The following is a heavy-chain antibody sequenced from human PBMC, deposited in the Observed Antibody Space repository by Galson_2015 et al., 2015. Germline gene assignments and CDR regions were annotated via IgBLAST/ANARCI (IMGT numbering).Heavy chain of an antibody. D-gene: IGHD1-26*01. Sequence: SVKVSCKASGYTFTSYGISWVRQAPGQGLERMGWISAYNGNTNYAQKLQGRVTMTTDTSTSTAYMELRSLRSDDMAVYYCARDLRGRGSYYESWGQGTLVTVSS. CDR2: ISAYNGNT. CDR3: ARDLRGRGSYYES. J-gene: IGHJ4*02. CDR1: GYTFTSYG. V-gene: IGHV1-18*03.